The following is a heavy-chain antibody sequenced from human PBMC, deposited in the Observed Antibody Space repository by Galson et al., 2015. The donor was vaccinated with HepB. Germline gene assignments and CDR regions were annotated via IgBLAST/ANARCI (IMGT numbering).Heavy chain of an antibody. Sequence: SLRLSCAASGFTFSSYAMHWVRQAPGKGLEWVAVISYDGSNKYYADSVKGRFTISRDNSKNTLYLQMNSLRAEDTAVYYCARAYIAAAGHFDYWGQGTLVTVSS. CDR3: ARAYIAAAGHFDY. CDR2: ISYDGSNK. D-gene: IGHD6-13*01. V-gene: IGHV3-30*04. CDR1: GFTFSSYA. J-gene: IGHJ4*02.